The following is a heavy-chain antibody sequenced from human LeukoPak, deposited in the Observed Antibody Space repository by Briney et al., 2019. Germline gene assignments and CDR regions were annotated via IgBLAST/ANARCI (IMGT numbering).Heavy chain of an antibody. CDR2: IYYSGSA. CDR3: ARASSGLDY. Sequence: PSETLSLTCTVSGGSITNYYWSWIRQPAGKGLEWIGHIYYSGSADYNPSLKSRVIISVDTSKNQFSLMLSSVTAADTAVYYCARASSGLDYWGQGTLVTVSS. D-gene: IGHD5-12*01. J-gene: IGHJ4*02. V-gene: IGHV4-59*01. CDR1: GGSITNYY.